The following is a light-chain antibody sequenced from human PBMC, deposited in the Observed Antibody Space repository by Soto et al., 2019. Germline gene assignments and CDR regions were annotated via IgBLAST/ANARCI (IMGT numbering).Light chain of an antibody. CDR2: GAS. CDR3: HQYDDGPYT. J-gene: IGKJ2*01. CDR1: QSVSSN. Sequence: VMTQSPATLSVSPGERATLSCRASQSVSSNVAWYQQIPGQTPRLLIYGASTRATGTTVRFSGSGSGTEFTLTISSLQSADFAVYYCHQYDDGPYTFGQGTKVEI. V-gene: IGKV3-15*01.